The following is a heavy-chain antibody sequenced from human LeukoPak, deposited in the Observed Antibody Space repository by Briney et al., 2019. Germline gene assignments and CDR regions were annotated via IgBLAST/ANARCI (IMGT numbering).Heavy chain of an antibody. Sequence: GRSLRLSCAASGFTFSSYGMHWVRQAPGKGLEGVAVISYDGSNKYYADSVKGRFTISRDNSKNTLYLQMNSLRAEDTAVYYCANTVTTYYYYSMDVWGKGSTVTVSS. CDR3: ANTVTTYYYYSMDV. V-gene: IGHV3-30*18. CDR1: GFTFSSYG. CDR2: ISYDGSNK. J-gene: IGHJ6*04. D-gene: IGHD4-17*01.